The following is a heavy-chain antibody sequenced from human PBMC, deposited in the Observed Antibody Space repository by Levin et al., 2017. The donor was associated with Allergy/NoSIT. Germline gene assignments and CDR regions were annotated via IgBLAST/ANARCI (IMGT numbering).Heavy chain of an antibody. CDR1: GGTFSSYA. CDR3: ARGEGDVVVPAFFDY. J-gene: IGHJ4*02. CDR2: IIPIFGTA. D-gene: IGHD2-2*01. Sequence: SVKVSCKASGGTFSSYAISWVRQAPGQGLEWMGGIIPIFGTANYAQKFQGRVTITADESTSTAYMELSSLRSEDTAVYYCARGEGDVVVPAFFDYWGQGTLVTVSS. V-gene: IGHV1-69*13.